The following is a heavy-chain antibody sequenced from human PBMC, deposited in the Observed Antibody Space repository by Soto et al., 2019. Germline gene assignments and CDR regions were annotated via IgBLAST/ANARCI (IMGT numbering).Heavy chain of an antibody. V-gene: IGHV3-21*01. CDR2: ISSSSSYI. D-gene: IGHD2-21*02. CDR3: ARDPSVVVTAHRDYYYYGMDV. J-gene: IGHJ6*02. CDR1: GFTFSSYS. Sequence: EVQLVESGGGLVKPGGSLRLSCAASGFTFSSYSMNWVRQAPGKGLEWVSSISSSSSYIYYADSVKGRFTISRDNAKNSLYLQMNILRAEDTAVYYCARDPSVVVTAHRDYYYYGMDVWGQGTTVTVSS.